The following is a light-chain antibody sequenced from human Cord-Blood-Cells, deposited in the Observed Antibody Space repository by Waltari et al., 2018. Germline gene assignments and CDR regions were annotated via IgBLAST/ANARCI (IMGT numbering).Light chain of an antibody. CDR1: SRDAGGYNH. V-gene: IGLV2-11*01. Sequence: QPALTQHRPVSGPPQQPFPITSTGTSRDAGGYNHVSWYQHHPGKAPKLTVYDVSQRPSGVPGRFSGSKSGNTASLTIAGLQAEDEAEYYCCSYAGSYTYVFCTGTKVTVL. CDR2: DVS. CDR3: CSYAGSYTYV. J-gene: IGLJ1*01.